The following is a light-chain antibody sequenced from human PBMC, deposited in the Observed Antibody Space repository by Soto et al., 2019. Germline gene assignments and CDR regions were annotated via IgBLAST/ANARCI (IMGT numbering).Light chain of an antibody. V-gene: IGKV3-20*01. Sequence: EIVLTQSPGTLSLSPGERAALSCRASQSVSNNYLAWYQQKPGQAPRLLIYGASSRATGIPDRFSGSGSGTAFILTISRLEPEDFAVYYCLQYGSSPRTFGQGTKLEIK. CDR3: LQYGSSPRT. J-gene: IGKJ2*01. CDR1: QSVSNNY. CDR2: GAS.